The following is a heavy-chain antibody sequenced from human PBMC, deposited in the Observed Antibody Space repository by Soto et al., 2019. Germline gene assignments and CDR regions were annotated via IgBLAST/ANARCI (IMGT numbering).Heavy chain of an antibody. Sequence: PGGSLRLSCAASGFTFSSYPMSWVRQAPGQGLEWVSGIVASGGITYYADSVKGRFTISRDNSKNTLYLQMNSLRAEDTAVYYCAKNSAATIRVGYDYWGQVTLVTVSS. CDR2: IVASGGIT. CDR1: GFTFSSYP. V-gene: IGHV3-23*01. D-gene: IGHD5-12*01. J-gene: IGHJ4*02. CDR3: AKNSAATIRVGYDY.